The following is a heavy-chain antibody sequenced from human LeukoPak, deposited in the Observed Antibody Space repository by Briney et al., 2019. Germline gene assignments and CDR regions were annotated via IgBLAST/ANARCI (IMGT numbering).Heavy chain of an antibody. Sequence: SVKVSCKASGGTFSSYAISWVRQAPGQGLEWMGRIIPILSIADYAQKFQGRVTITADKSTSTAYMELSSLRSEDTAVYYCAREVVVVPAARPRYGSLDYWGQGTLVTVSS. D-gene: IGHD2-2*01. V-gene: IGHV1-69*04. CDR1: GGTFSSYA. CDR2: IIPILSIA. J-gene: IGHJ4*02. CDR3: AREVVVVPAARPRYGSLDY.